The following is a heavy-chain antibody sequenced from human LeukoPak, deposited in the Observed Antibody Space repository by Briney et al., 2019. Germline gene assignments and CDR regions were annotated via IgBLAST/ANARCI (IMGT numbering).Heavy chain of an antibody. J-gene: IGHJ3*02. CDR1: GFTLTFYY. Sequence: GASVKVSCKTSGFTLTFYYIHWVRQAPGQGLEWMGIINPNGGVPRYAQKFQGRVTMTSDMSTSTVYMELSSLRSDDTAVYYCARDDPGGRRAFDIWGQGTMVTVSS. V-gene: IGHV1-46*01. CDR2: INPNGGVP. CDR3: ARDDPGGRRAFDI.